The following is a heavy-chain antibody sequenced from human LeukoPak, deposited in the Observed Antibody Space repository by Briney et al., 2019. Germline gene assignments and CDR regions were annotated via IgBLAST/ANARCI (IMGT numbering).Heavy chain of an antibody. J-gene: IGHJ6*02. Sequence: ASVKVSCKASGYTFTSYAMNWVRQAPGQGLEWMGWINTNTGNPTYAQGFTGRFVFSLDTSVSTAYLQISSLKAEDTAVYYCARGPKHNILTGYFPDVWGQGTTVTVSS. CDR3: ARGPKHNILTGYFPDV. D-gene: IGHD3-9*01. CDR1: GYTFTSYA. CDR2: INTNTGNP. V-gene: IGHV7-4-1*02.